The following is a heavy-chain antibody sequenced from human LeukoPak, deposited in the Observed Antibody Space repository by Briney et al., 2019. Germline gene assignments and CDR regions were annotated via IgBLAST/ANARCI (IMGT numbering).Heavy chain of an antibody. CDR2: IWYDGNNK. V-gene: IGHV3-33*01. D-gene: IGHD3-9*01. Sequence: GGSLRLSCAASGFTFNSYGMHWVRQAPGKGLEWVAVIWYDGNNKYYTDSVKGRFTISRDNSKNTLYLQMNSLRAEDTAVYYRARNYDILTGFYDYWGQGTLVTVSS. CDR1: GFTFNSYG. J-gene: IGHJ4*02. CDR3: ARNYDILTGFYDY.